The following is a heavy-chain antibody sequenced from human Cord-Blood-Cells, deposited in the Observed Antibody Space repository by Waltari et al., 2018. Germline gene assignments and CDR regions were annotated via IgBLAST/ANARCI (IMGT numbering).Heavy chain of an antibody. V-gene: IGHV4-34*01. Sequence: QVQLQQWGAGLLKPSETLSLTCAVYGGSFSGSSWSWIRQPPGKGLEWIGEINHSGSTNYNPSLKSRVTISVDTSKNQFSLKLSSVTAADTAVYYCARHDYYDSSGYSPWGQGTLVTVSS. CDR3: ARHDYYDSSGYSP. J-gene: IGHJ5*02. D-gene: IGHD3-22*01. CDR1: GGSFSGSS. CDR2: INHSGST.